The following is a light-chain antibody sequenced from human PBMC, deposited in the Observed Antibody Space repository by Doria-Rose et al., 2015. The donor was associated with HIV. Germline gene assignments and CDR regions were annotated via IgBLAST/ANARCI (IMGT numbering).Light chain of an antibody. CDR2: WAS. Sequence: DIRVTQSPESLGMSLGERATLNCKSNQSLLYTSKNYLAWYQQKPGQPPQLLIYWASTRQSGVPARFSGSGSGTDFTLTISSLEAEDVAVYHCQQYYDTPSFGPGTTVDIK. J-gene: IGKJ3*01. CDR3: QQYYDTPS. CDR1: QSLLYTSKNY. V-gene: IGKV4-1*01.